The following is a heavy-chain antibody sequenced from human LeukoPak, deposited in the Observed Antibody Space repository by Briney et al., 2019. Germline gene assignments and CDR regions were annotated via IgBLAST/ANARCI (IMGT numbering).Heavy chain of an antibody. CDR3: ARGRITAAGYYYYYGMDV. CDR2: IYYSGST. J-gene: IGHJ6*02. V-gene: IGHV4-59*12. Sequence: SETLSLTCTVSGGSLSSYYWSWIRQPPGKGLEWIGYIYYSGSTNYNPSLKSRVTISVDTSKNQFSLKLSSVTAADTAVYYCARGRITAAGYYYYYGMDVWGQGTTVTVSS. CDR1: GGSLSSYY. D-gene: IGHD6-13*01.